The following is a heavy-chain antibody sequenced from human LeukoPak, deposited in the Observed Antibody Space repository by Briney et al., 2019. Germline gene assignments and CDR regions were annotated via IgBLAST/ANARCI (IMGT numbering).Heavy chain of an antibody. CDR2: INAGNGNT. Sequence: ASVKVSCKASGYTFTSYAMHWVRQAPGQRLEWMGWINAGNGNTKYSQKFQGRVTMTTDTSTSTAYMELRSLRSDDTAVYYCARDQKYYGSGSYYQGYWGQGTLVTVSS. V-gene: IGHV1-3*01. J-gene: IGHJ4*02. CDR1: GYTFTSYA. CDR3: ARDQKYYGSGSYYQGY. D-gene: IGHD3-10*01.